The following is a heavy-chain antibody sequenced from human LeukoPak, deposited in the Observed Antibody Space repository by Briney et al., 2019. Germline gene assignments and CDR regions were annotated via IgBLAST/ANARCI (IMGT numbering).Heavy chain of an antibody. D-gene: IGHD3-22*01. Sequence: ASVKVSCKASGYTFTNYDINWVRQATGQGLEWMGWMNPNSGNTGYAQKFQGRVTITRNTSISTAYMELSSLRSEDTAVYDCAREVYYDSSGYYNWGQGTLVTVSS. CDR2: MNPNSGNT. CDR3: AREVYYDSSGYYN. V-gene: IGHV1-8*03. CDR1: GYTFTNYD. J-gene: IGHJ4*02.